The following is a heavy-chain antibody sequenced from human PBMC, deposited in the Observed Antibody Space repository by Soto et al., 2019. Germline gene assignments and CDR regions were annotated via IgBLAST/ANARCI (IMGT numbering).Heavy chain of an antibody. Sequence: WASVKVSCKASGYIFTKSAMHWVRQAPGQRLEWMGWISGGNGNTKYSPKLQDRVTITRDTSASTAYMELSSLRSEDTALYYCARDGVAAGNINFDYWGQGTLVTVSS. CDR1: GYIFTKSA. CDR2: ISGGNGNT. J-gene: IGHJ4*02. D-gene: IGHD6-25*01. CDR3: ARDGVAAGNINFDY. V-gene: IGHV1-3*01.